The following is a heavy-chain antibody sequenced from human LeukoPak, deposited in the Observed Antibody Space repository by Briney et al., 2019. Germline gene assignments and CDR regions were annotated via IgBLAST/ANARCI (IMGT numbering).Heavy chain of an antibody. D-gene: IGHD2-2*01. Sequence: ASVKASCKASGHTFTHYYMHWVRQAPGQGFEWMGWINPNDGDTNYAQKFQGRVTMTRDTSISTAHMEVSRLRSDDTAVYYCARANFLYCSSSTCLFDYWGQGTLVTVSS. CDR2: INPNDGDT. J-gene: IGHJ4*02. CDR1: GHTFTHYY. CDR3: ARANFLYCSSSTCLFDY. V-gene: IGHV1-2*02.